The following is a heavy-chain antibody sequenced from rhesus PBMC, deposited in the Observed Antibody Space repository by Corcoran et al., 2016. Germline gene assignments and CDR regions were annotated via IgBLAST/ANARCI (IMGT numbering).Heavy chain of an antibody. CDR3: ARGTYYFDY. J-gene: IGHJ4*01. CDR1: GFTFSDHY. Sequence: EVQLVESGGGLVQPGGSLRLSCAASGFTFSDHYMDWVRQAPGKGLEWVSSISVRRSSTYYPESVKGRFTISRDNAKNTLYLQMNSPRAEDTAVYYCARGTYYFDYWGQGVLVTVSS. V-gene: IGHV3-37*01. CDR2: ISVRRSST.